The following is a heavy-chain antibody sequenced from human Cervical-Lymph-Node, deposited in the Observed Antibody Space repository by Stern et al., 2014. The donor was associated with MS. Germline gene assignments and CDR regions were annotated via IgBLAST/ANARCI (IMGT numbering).Heavy chain of an antibody. D-gene: IGHD6-13*01. CDR2: IYYSGIT. J-gene: IGHJ4*02. Sequence: VQLEESGPGLVKPSETLSLTCTVSGGSLSGYYWSWIRQSPGKGLEWIGYIYYSGITNYNPSLKSRVTISLDTSRNQFSLMQTSVTAADTAVYYCARHRIAAAGTFDYWGQGTLVTVSS. V-gene: IGHV4-59*08. CDR3: ARHRIAAAGTFDY. CDR1: GGSLSGYY.